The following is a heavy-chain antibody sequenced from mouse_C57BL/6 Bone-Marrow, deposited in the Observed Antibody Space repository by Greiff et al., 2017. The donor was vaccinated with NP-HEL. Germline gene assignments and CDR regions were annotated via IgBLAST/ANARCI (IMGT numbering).Heavy chain of an antibody. J-gene: IGHJ1*03. CDR2: IYPRDGST. V-gene: IGHV1-78*01. CDR1: GYTFTDHT. D-gene: IGHD2-3*01. Sequence: VKLMESDAELVKPGASVKISCKVSGYTFTDHTIHWMKQRPEQGLEWIGYIYPRDGSTKYNEKFKGKATLTADKSSSTAYMQLNSLTSEDAAVYFCARLRWLPPYWYFDVWGTGTTVTVSS. CDR3: ARLRWLPPYWYFDV.